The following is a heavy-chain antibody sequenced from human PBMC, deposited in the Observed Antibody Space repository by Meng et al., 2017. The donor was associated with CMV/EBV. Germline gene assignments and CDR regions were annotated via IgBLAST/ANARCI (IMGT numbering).Heavy chain of an antibody. Sequence: GESLKISCAASGFAVSGNYMSWVRQAPGKGLQWDSVIYSGDSTYYADSVKGRFTISRDNSKNTLYLQMNSLRAEDTAVYYCARAYDYGDYDSCYFDYWGQGTLVTVSS. CDR1: GFAVSGNY. CDR2: IYSGDST. J-gene: IGHJ4*02. V-gene: IGHV3-53*01. CDR3: ARAYDYGDYDSCYFDY. D-gene: IGHD4-17*01.